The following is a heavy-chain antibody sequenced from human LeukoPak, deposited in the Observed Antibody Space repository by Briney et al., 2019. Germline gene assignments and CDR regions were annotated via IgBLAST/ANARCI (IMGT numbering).Heavy chain of an antibody. J-gene: IGHJ6*02. CDR2: IYPGDSDT. CDR3: ARLLEAAGTGTGGMDV. D-gene: IGHD6-13*01. CDR1: GYSFTNYC. V-gene: IGHV5-51*01. Sequence: GASLKISCKGSGYSFTNYCIGWVRLMSGKGLEWMGIIYPGDSDTRYSPSFQGQVTISADKSINTAYLQWSSLKASDTAMYYCARLLEAAGTGTGGMDVWGQGTTVTVSS.